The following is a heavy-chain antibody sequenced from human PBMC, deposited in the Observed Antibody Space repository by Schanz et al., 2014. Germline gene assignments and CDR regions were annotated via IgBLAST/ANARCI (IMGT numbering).Heavy chain of an antibody. D-gene: IGHD1-26*01. CDR3: ARDHTTESYCSAGPPIDY. Sequence: QVQLVESGGGVVQPGRSLRLSCAASGFTFSSYGMHWVRQAPGKGLEWVAVIWYDGSNKYYADSVKGRFTISRDNSKNALFLQKNSLRAEDTAVYYCARDHTTESYCSAGPPIDYWGQGTLLTVSS. CDR1: GFTFSSYG. CDR2: IWYDGSNK. V-gene: IGHV3-33*01. J-gene: IGHJ4*02.